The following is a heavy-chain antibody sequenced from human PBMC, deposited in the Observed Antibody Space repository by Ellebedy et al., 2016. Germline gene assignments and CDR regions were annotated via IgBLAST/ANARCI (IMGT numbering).Heavy chain of an antibody. CDR3: ETRRYGNSDI. Sequence: GESLKISXAGSRFIVNSNYMNWVRQAPGKGLEWVSLLYSDGKTYYADSVKGRFTISRDNSKNTLYLQMNSLRAEDTAVYYCETRRYGNSDIWGLGTTVTVSS. V-gene: IGHV3-53*01. CDR1: RFIVNSNY. J-gene: IGHJ3*02. CDR2: LYSDGKT. D-gene: IGHD4-11*01.